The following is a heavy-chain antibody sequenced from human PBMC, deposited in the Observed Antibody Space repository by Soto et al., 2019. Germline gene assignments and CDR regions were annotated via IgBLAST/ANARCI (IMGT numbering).Heavy chain of an antibody. J-gene: IGHJ6*02. V-gene: IGHV3-30-3*01. CDR1: GFTFSRYA. CDR3: TTDLIRGQSRVGYYYGMDV. Sequence: HPGGSLRLSCAASGFTFSRYAMHWVRQAPGKGLEWVAVISYDGSNKYYADSVKGRFTISRDDSKNTLYLQMNSLKTEDTAVYYCTTDLIRGQSRVGYYYGMDVWGQGTTVTVSS. CDR2: ISYDGSNK.